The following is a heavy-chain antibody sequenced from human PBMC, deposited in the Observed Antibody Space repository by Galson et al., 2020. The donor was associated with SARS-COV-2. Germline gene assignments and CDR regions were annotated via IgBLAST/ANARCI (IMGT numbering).Heavy chain of an antibody. V-gene: IGHV1-8*01. J-gene: IGHJ6*03. D-gene: IGHD3-9*01. CDR3: ARGRGEYYDILTKVIRGTAPNYYYYMDV. CDR2: MNPNSGNT. CDR1: GYTFTSYD. Sequence: ASVQVSCKASGYTFTSYDINWVRQATGQGLEWMGWMNPNSGNTGYAQKFQGRVTMTRNTSISTAYMELSSLRSEDTAVYYCARGRGEYYDILTKVIRGTAPNYYYYMDVWGKGTTVTVSS.